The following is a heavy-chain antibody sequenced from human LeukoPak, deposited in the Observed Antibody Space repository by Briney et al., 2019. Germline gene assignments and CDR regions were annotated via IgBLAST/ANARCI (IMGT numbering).Heavy chain of an antibody. CDR1: GFTFSSYA. J-gene: IGHJ6*03. Sequence: GGSLRLSCAASGFTFSSYAMSWVRQAPGKGLEWVSAISGSGGSTYYADSVKGLFTISRYNSKNTLYLQMNSLSAEDTAVYYCAKVWGSSSLYYYYMDVWGKGTTVTVSS. D-gene: IGHD6-6*01. CDR3: AKVWGSSSLYYYYMDV. CDR2: ISGSGGST. V-gene: IGHV3-23*01.